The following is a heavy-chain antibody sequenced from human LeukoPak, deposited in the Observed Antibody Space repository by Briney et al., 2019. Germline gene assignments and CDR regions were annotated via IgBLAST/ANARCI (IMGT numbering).Heavy chain of an antibody. Sequence: GGSLRLSCAASGFTFNRYSMNWVRQAPGKGLEWVSYIAYTGTIHYADSVKGRFTISRDAAKNSLYLHMNSLRAEDTAVYYCTRDPRALDYWGQGTLVTVSS. CDR2: IAYTGTI. V-gene: IGHV3-48*01. CDR1: GFTFNRYS. CDR3: TRDPRALDY. J-gene: IGHJ4*02.